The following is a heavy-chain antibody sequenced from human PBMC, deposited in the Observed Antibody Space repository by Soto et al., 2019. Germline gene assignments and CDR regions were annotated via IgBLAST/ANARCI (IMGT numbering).Heavy chain of an antibody. CDR3: GKLPHYAALPGSLNYFDY. CDR1: GFTFSSYA. Sequence: EVQLLESGGGLVQPGGSLRLSCAASGFTFSSYAMSWVRQAPGQGLEWVSSVSGSGGSTYYADSVKGRFTISRDTSKNTVYLQMNSLRAEGTAVYFCGKLPHYAALPGSLNYFDYWGPGILVTVSS. CDR2: VSGSGGST. J-gene: IGHJ4*02. D-gene: IGHD3-9*01. V-gene: IGHV3-23*01.